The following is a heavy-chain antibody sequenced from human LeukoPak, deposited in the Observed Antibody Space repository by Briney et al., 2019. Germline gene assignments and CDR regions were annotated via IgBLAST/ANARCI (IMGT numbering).Heavy chain of an antibody. J-gene: IGHJ6*03. CDR2: ISMTGTTI. CDR3: ARSRHSSSSGFYYYYYMDV. D-gene: IGHD6-6*01. V-gene: IGHV3-11*04. CDR1: GFTFSDYY. Sequence: PGGSLRLSCAASGFTFSDYYMSWIRQAPGKGLEWLSYISMTGTTIYYADSVKGRFTISRDNTKNSLYLQMNSLRVDDTAVYYCARSRHSSSSGFYYYYYMDVWGKGTTVTVSS.